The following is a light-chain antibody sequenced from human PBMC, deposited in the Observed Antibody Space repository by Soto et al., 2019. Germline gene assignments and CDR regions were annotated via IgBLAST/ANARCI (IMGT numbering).Light chain of an antibody. CDR1: QSISSW. CDR3: QQYNSYSFT. J-gene: IGKJ2*01. V-gene: IGKV1-5*01. CDR2: AAS. Sequence: DIQMTQSPSTLSASVGDRVTITCRASQSISSWLAWYQQKAGKAPKLLIYAASSLKTGVPSRFSGSGSGTEFALTISSLQPDDFATYYCQQYNSYSFTFGQGTELEIK.